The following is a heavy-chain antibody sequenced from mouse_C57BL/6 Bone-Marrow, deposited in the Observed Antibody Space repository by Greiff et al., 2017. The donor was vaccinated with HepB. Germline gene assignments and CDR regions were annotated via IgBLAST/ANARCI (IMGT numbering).Heavy chain of an antibody. Sequence: VQLQQSGPELVKPGASVKISCKASGYAFSSSWMNWVKQRPGKGLEWIGRIYPGDGDTNYNGKFKGKATLTADKSSSTAYMQLSSLTSEDSAVYFCARSRLGGVYFDYWGQGTTLTVSS. CDR2: IYPGDGDT. CDR3: ARSRLGGVYFDY. CDR1: GYAFSSSW. V-gene: IGHV1-82*01. J-gene: IGHJ2*01. D-gene: IGHD4-1*01.